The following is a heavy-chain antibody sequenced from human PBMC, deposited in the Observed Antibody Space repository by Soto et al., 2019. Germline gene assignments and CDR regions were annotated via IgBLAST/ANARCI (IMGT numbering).Heavy chain of an antibody. CDR3: ARDVWVRGVTPYYYGMDV. D-gene: IGHD3-10*01. V-gene: IGHV4-31*03. J-gene: IGHJ6*02. Sequence: QVQLQESGPGLVKPSQTLSLTCTVSGGSISSGGYYWSWIRQHPGKGLEWIGYIYYSGSTYYNPSLKSRVTISVGTSKNQFSLKLSSGTAADTAVYYCARDVWVRGVTPYYYGMDVWGQGTTVTLSS. CDR2: IYYSGST. CDR1: GGSISSGGYY.